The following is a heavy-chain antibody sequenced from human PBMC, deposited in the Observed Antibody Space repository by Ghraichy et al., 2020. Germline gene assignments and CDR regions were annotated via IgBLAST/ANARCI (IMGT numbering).Heavy chain of an antibody. CDR3: ARRGAGDDDHYKYYFDY. Sequence: GSLRLSCTVSGGSISSSSYYWGWIRQPPGKGLEWIGSIYYSGSTYYNPSLKSRVTISVDTSKNQFSLKLSSVTAADTAVYYCARRGAGDDDHYKYYFDYWGQGTLVTVSS. D-gene: IGHD7-27*01. CDR1: GGSISSSSYY. CDR2: IYYSGST. J-gene: IGHJ4*02. V-gene: IGHV4-39*01.